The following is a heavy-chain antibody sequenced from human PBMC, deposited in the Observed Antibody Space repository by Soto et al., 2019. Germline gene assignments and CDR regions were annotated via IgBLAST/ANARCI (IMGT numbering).Heavy chain of an antibody. CDR2: ISNDAINK. V-gene: IGHV3-30*03. D-gene: IGHD2-15*01. CDR1: GFTFNTYG. Sequence: QVQLVESGGGVVQPGRSLRLSCAASGFTFNTYGMHWVRQAPGKGLEWVAVISNDAINKYYADSVRGRFTVSRDNDMNLVFLQLNNLRGDDTAVYYCTRGGAARPDYWGQGSRVVVSS. J-gene: IGHJ4*02. CDR3: TRGGAARPDY.